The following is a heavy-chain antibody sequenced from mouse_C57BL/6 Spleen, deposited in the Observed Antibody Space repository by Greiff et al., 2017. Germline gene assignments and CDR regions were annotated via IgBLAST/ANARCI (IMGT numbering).Heavy chain of an antibody. Sequence: EVQLQESGPGLVKPSQSLSLTCSVTGYSITSGYYWNWIRQFPGNKLEWMGYISYDGSNNYNPSLKNRISITRDTSKNQFFLKLNSVTTEDTATYYCARDYYGSNWYFDVWGTGTTVTVSS. CDR2: ISYDGSN. D-gene: IGHD1-1*01. J-gene: IGHJ1*03. CDR3: ARDYYGSNWYFDV. CDR1: GYSITSGYY. V-gene: IGHV3-6*01.